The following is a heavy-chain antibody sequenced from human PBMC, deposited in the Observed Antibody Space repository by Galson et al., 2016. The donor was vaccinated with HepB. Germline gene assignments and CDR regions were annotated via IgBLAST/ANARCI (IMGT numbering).Heavy chain of an antibody. CDR1: GGSFTDYA. Sequence: SVKVSCKASGGSFTDYAISWVRQAPGQGLEWMGGIIPMFVTPNYAQKFQDRVTITADESTTTVYLELTSLKSEDTAVYYCARGGILSFAMRAFGVWGHGTMVTVSS. D-gene: IGHD2-2*01. V-gene: IGHV1-69*13. CDR2: IIPMFVTP. J-gene: IGHJ3*01. CDR3: ARGGILSFAMRAFGV.